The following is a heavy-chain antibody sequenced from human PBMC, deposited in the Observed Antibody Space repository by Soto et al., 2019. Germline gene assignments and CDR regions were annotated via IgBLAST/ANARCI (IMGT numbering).Heavy chain of an antibody. D-gene: IGHD1-1*01. J-gene: IGHJ4*02. V-gene: IGHV3-23*04. CDR3: AKDLGGVDTWNDFDY. Sequence: EVQLVESGGGLVQPGGSLRLSCAASGFTFRSYAMSWVRQAPGKGLEWVSAIGVSGGLTYYVDSVKGRFTISRDNSQNTLYLQMNSLRAEDTAVYYCAKDLGGVDTWNDFDYWGQGTLVTVSS. CDR1: GFTFRSYA. CDR2: IGVSGGLT.